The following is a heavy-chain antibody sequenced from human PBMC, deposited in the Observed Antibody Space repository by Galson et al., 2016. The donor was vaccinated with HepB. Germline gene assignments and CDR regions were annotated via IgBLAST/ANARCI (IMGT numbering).Heavy chain of an antibody. CDR1: GFSLSNARMG. D-gene: IGHD3-9*01. Sequence: PALVKPTQTLTLTCTVSGFSLSNARMGVSWIRQPPGKALEWLAHIFSNDEKSYSTSLKSRLTISKDTSRSQVVLTMTKMDLVDKAPYYCARMVDFDILTGYCIGLYFDYWGQGTLVTVSA. CDR2: IFSNDEK. J-gene: IGHJ4*02. V-gene: IGHV2-26*01. CDR3: ARMVDFDILTGYCIGLYFDY.